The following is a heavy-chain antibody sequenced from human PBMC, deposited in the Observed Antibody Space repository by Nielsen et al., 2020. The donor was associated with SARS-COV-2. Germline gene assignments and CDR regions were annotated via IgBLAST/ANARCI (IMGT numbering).Heavy chain of an antibody. D-gene: IGHD3-22*01. J-gene: IGHJ5*02. CDR3: ARDLGYYYDSSGYRVGWFDP. V-gene: IGHV1-2*06. CDR1: GYTFTGYY. Sequence: ASVKVSCKASGYTFTGYYMHWVRQAPGQGLEWRGRINPNSGGTNYAQKFQGRVTMTRDTSISTAYMELSRLRSDDTAVYYCARDLGYYYDSSGYRVGWFDPWGQGTLVTVSS. CDR2: INPNSGGT.